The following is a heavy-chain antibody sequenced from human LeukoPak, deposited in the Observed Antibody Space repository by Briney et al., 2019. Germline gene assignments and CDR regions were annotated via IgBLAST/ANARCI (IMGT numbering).Heavy chain of an antibody. D-gene: IGHD1-26*01. CDR1: GFTFDDYG. V-gene: IGHV3-20*04. CDR2: INWNGGST. CDR3: AALGAKYDY. J-gene: IGHJ4*02. Sequence: PGGSLRLSCAASGFTFDDYGMSWVRQAPGKGLEWVSGINWNGGSTGYADSVKVRFTISRDNDKNSRYLQMNSLRAEDTALYYCAALGAKYDYWGQGTLVTVSS.